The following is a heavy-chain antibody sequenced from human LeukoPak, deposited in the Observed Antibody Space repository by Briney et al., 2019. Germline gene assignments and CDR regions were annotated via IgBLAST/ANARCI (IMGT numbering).Heavy chain of an antibody. CDR2: INSDGSST. Sequence: GGSLRLSCAASGFTFSSYWMHWVRQAPGKGLVWVSRINSDGSSTSYADSVKGRFTISRDNAKNTLYLQMNSLRAEDTAVYYCERNERFGNSSSQEFDSWGQGTRLTVSS. V-gene: IGHV3-74*01. CDR3: ERNERFGNSSSQEFDS. D-gene: IGHD6-13*01. CDR1: GFTFSSYW. J-gene: IGHJ4*02.